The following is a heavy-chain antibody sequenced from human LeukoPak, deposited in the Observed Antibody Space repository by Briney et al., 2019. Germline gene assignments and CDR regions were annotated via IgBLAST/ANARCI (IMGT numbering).Heavy chain of an antibody. V-gene: IGHV3-23*01. J-gene: IGHJ4*02. D-gene: IGHD2-2*01. CDR3: VKDLDPIGYCSSTSCYGLDY. CDR2: ISGSGGST. Sequence: GGSLRLSCAASGFTFSSYAMSWVRQAPGKGLEWVSAISGSGGSTYYADSVKGRFTISRDNSKNTLYLQMNSLRAEDTAVYYCVKDLDPIGYCSSTSCYGLDYWGQGTLVTVSS. CDR1: GFTFSSYA.